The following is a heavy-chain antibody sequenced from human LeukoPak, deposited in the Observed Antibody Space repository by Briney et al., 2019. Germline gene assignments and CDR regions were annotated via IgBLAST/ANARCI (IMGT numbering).Heavy chain of an antibody. CDR1: GFTFSSYW. CDR3: ARAPRIVVVPAAHMDV. J-gene: IGHJ6*03. D-gene: IGHD2-2*01. Sequence: GGSLRLSCAASGFTFSSYWMHWVRQAPGKGLEWVSSISSSSSYIYYADSVKGRFTISRDNAKNSLYLQMNSLRAEDTAVYYCARAPRIVVVPAAHMDVWGKGTTVTVSS. CDR2: ISSSSSYI. V-gene: IGHV3-21*01.